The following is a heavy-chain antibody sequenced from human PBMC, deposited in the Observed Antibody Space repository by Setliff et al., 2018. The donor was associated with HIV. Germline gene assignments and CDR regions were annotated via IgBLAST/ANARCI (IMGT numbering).Heavy chain of an antibody. CDR2: ITPSGST. CDR1: GGSISSYY. J-gene: IGHJ5*02. V-gene: IGHV4-4*08. CDR3: ARRRCSAASCPDNSWNWLDP. Sequence: KPSETLSLTCTVSGGSISSYYWNWIRQPPGKGLEWIGGITPSGSTHYNPSFEGRVTISVDTSKNQFSLKLRSVTAADTAMYYCARRRCSAASCPDNSWNWLDPWGQGTLVTVSS. D-gene: IGHD2-15*01.